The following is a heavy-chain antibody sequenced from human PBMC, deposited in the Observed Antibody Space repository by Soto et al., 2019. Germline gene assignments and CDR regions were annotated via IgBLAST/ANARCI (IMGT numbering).Heavy chain of an antibody. J-gene: IGHJ6*03. V-gene: IGHV4-59*01. Sequence: QVQLQESGPGLVKPSETLSLTCTVSGGSISPSYWSWIRQPPGKCLEGIGYIYYSGNTNYHPSLESPVTISVDTSRHQFSLKLTSVTAADTAVYYCARKGAAASYSHYYMDVWGRGTTVTVSS. CDR3: ARKGAAASYSHYYMDV. CDR2: IYYSGNT. CDR1: GGSISPSY. D-gene: IGHD6-13*01.